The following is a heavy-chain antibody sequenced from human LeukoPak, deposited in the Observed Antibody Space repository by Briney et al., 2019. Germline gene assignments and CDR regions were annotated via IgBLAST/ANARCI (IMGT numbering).Heavy chain of an antibody. D-gene: IGHD1-26*01. Sequence: GGSLRLSCAASGFTFSSYGMHWVRQAPGKGLEWVAVISYDGTNKYYADSVKGRFTISRDNAKNSLYLQMDTLRVEDTAIYFCARDRGGSYSPLDYWGQGTLVTASS. J-gene: IGHJ4*02. CDR3: ARDRGGSYSPLDY. CDR2: ISYDGTNK. CDR1: GFTFSSYG. V-gene: IGHV3-30*03.